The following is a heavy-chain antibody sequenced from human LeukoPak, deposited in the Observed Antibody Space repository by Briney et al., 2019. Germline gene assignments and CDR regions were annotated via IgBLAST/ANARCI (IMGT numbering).Heavy chain of an antibody. D-gene: IGHD3-9*01. Sequence: ASVKVSCKASGYTFTSYDINWVRQATGQGLEWMGWMNPNSGNTGYAQKFQGRVTMTRNTSISTAYMELSSLRSEDTAVYYCARPTISTGYTLVYWGQGTLVTVSS. CDR3: ARPTISTGYTLVY. CDR1: GYTFTSYD. V-gene: IGHV1-8*01. J-gene: IGHJ4*02. CDR2: MNPNSGNT.